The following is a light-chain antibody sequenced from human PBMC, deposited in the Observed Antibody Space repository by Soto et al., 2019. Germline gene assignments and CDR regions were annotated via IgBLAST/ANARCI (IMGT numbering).Light chain of an antibody. J-gene: IGLJ1*01. CDR3: CLYAGDRHV. CDR2: EVN. Sequence: QSVLTQPASVSGSPGQSITISCTRTSSDVGSFNLVSWYQQHPGKAPKLMIYEVNKRPSGVSNRFSGSKSGNTASLTISGLQAEDEADYYCCLYAGDRHVFGTGTKVTVL. CDR1: SSDVGSFNL. V-gene: IGLV2-23*02.